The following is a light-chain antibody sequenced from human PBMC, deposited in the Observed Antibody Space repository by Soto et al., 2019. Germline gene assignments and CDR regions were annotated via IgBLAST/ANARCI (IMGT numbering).Light chain of an antibody. J-gene: IGLJ3*02. CDR3: GTWDSGLSAGV. CDR1: TSNIGSNY. Sequence: QSVLTQPPSVSAAPGQKVTISCSGSTSNIGSNYVSWYQQLPGTAPKLLIYDNNNRPSGIPDRLSGSKSGTSATLDITGLQTGDEADYYCGTWDSGLSAGVFGGGTKLTVL. V-gene: IGLV1-51*01. CDR2: DNN.